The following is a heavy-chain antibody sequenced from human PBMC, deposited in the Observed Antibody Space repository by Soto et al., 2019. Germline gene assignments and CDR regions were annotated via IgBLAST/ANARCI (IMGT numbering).Heavy chain of an antibody. D-gene: IGHD3-16*02. Sequence: QVQLVQSGAEVKKPGSSVKVSCEASGGTFSSYAISWVRQAPGQGLEWMGGIIPIFGTANYAQKFQGRVTITADESTSKAYMELSSLRSEDTAVYYCARVRFGGVIVIPGSWFDPWGQGTLVTVSS. V-gene: IGHV1-69*01. CDR2: IIPIFGTA. CDR3: ARVRFGGVIVIPGSWFDP. J-gene: IGHJ5*02. CDR1: GGTFSSYA.